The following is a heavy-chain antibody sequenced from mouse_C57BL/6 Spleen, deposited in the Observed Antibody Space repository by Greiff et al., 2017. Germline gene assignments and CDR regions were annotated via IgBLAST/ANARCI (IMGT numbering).Heavy chain of an antibody. Sequence: VQLQQPGAELVKPGASVKVSCKASGYTLTSYWMHWVKQRPGQGLEWIGRIHPSDSDTNYNQKFKGKATLTVDKSSSTAYMQLSSLTSEDSAVYYCAINYGSSYWFAYWGQGTLVTVSA. J-gene: IGHJ3*01. CDR1: GYTLTSYW. D-gene: IGHD1-1*01. CDR2: IHPSDSDT. CDR3: AINYGSSYWFAY. V-gene: IGHV1-74*01.